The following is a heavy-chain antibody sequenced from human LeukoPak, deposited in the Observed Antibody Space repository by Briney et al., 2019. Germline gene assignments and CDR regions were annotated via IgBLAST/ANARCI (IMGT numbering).Heavy chain of an antibody. CDR1: GYSFTSYW. Sequence: GASLQISCKGSGYSFTSYWIGWVRQMPGKGLEWMGIIYPGDSETRYSPSFQGQVTTSADKSISTSYLQWSSLKASDTAMYYCVRGPAAPRDYWGQGTLVTVSS. CDR2: IYPGDSET. D-gene: IGHD2-2*01. J-gene: IGHJ4*02. CDR3: VRGPAAPRDY. V-gene: IGHV5-51*01.